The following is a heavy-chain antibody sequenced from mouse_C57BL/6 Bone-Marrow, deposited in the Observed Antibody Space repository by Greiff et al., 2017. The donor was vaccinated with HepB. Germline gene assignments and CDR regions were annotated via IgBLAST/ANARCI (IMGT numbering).Heavy chain of an antibody. CDR1: GFTFSNYW. Sequence: EVQRVESGGGLVQPGGSMKLSCVASGFTFSNYWMNWVRQSPEKGLEWVAQIRLKSDNYATHYAESVKGRFTISRDDSKSSVYLQMNNLRAEDTGIYYCTAACDGAYWGQGTLVTVSA. CDR2: IRLKSDNYAT. V-gene: IGHV6-3*01. D-gene: IGHD2-13*01. J-gene: IGHJ3*01. CDR3: TAACDGAY.